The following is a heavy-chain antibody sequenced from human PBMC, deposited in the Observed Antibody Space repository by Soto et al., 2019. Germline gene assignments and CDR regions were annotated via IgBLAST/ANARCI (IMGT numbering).Heavy chain of an antibody. CDR3: ARERGSSWIRYYYYGMDV. D-gene: IGHD6-13*01. CDR1: GGSFSGYY. J-gene: IGHJ6*02. Sequence: PSETLSLTCAVYGGSFSGYYWSWIRQPPGKGLEWIGEINHSGSTNYNPSLKSRVTISVDTSKNQFSLKLSSVTAADTAVYYCARERGSSWIRYYYYGMDVWGQGTTVTVSS. V-gene: IGHV4-34*01. CDR2: INHSGST.